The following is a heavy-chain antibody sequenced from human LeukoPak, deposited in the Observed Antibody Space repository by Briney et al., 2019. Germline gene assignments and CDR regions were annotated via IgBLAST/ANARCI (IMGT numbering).Heavy chain of an antibody. Sequence: GGSLRLSCASSRFTFSDYSMNWVRQAPGKGLELVSSISSICRTMYYTDSVKGRFTISRDNAKNSLYLQMSGLRVEDTAMYYCARRGYSSILRDYWGQGTLVTVSS. CDR2: ISSICRTM. CDR3: ARRGYSSILRDY. D-gene: IGHD6-13*01. J-gene: IGHJ4*02. V-gene: IGHV3-48*01. CDR1: RFTFSDYS.